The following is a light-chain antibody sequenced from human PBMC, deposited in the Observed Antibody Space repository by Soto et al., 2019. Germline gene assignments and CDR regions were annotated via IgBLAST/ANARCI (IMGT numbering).Light chain of an antibody. CDR2: GAS. Sequence: EIVMTQSPATLSVSPGERATLSCRASQSVSSSLAWYQQKPGQAPRLPIYGASTRATGIPARFSGSGSGTEFTLTISSLHSEDFAVYYCQQYNNWPPITFGQGTRLEIK. J-gene: IGKJ5*01. V-gene: IGKV3-15*01. CDR3: QQYNNWPPIT. CDR1: QSVSSS.